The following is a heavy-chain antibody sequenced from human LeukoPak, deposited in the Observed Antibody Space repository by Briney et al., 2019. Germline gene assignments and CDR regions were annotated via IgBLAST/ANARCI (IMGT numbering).Heavy chain of an antibody. J-gene: IGHJ4*02. D-gene: IGHD3-22*01. CDR2: IYTSGST. V-gene: IGHV4-61*02. CDR1: GGSISSGSYY. CDR3: ARDSYYYDSSGWYYSDY. Sequence: SQTLSLTCTASGGSISSGSYYWSWIRQPAGKGLEWIGRIYTSGSTNYNPSLKSRVTISVDTSKNQFSLKLSSVTAADTAVYYCARDSYYYDSSGWYYSDYWGQGTLVTVSS.